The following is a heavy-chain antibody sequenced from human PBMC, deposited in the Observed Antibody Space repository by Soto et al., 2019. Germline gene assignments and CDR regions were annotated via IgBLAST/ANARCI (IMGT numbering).Heavy chain of an antibody. CDR1: GFTFNSYA. V-gene: IGHV3-30*03. D-gene: IGHD3-3*01. Sequence: QVQLVETGGGVVQPGKSLRLSCATSGFTFNSYALHWVRQAPGKGLEWVALISNDGSKTFYADSVKGRFTISRDTAKNTLFLQMNSLTTEDTAVYFCARAGEIFGLVIFAYLGLWGQGTLVAVSS. CDR2: ISNDGSKT. J-gene: IGHJ4*02. CDR3: ARAGEIFGLVIFAYLGL.